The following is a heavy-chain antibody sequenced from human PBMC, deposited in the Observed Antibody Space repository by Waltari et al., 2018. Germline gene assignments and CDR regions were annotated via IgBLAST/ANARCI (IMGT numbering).Heavy chain of an antibody. CDR2: MYYRGSS. V-gene: IGHV4-39*01. J-gene: IGHJ5*01. Sequence: QLQLQESGPGLVKPSETLSLTCSVSGDPVTRGSYYWGWIRQPPRKGLEWIGIMYYRGSSYSNPSLKSRVTISVDTSKNQFSLKLSSVAAADTAVYYCARAFGSGSYAWFDSWGQGTLVTVSS. CDR3: ARAFGSGSYAWFDS. D-gene: IGHD3-10*01. CDR1: GDPVTRGSYY.